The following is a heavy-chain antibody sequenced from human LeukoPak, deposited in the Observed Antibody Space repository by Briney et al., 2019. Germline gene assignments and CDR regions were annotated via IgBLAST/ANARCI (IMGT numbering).Heavy chain of an antibody. Sequence: ASVKVSCKASGYTFTGYYMHWVRQAPGQGLEWMGWINPNSGGTNYAQKFQGRVTMTRDTSISTAYMELSRLRSDDTAVYYCAREGVTTTWYYFDYWGQGTLVTVSS. D-gene: IGHD4-11*01. CDR1: GYTFTGYY. CDR3: AREGVTTTWYYFDY. CDR2: INPNSGGT. J-gene: IGHJ4*02. V-gene: IGHV1-2*02.